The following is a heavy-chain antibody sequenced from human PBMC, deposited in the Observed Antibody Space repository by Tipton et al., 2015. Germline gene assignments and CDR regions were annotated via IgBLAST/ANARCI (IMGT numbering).Heavy chain of an antibody. V-gene: IGHV3-23*01. J-gene: IGHJ4*02. CDR3: AKDWGWWELGVAH. CDR2: ISGSATFA. Sequence: SLRLSCVASGFTFSSYAMSWVRQTPEKGLEWVSGISGSATFAHYADSVKGRFTISRDNSRNTVYLQMNSLRVEDTAVYYCAKDWGWWELGVAHWGQGTLVAVSS. D-gene: IGHD1-26*01. CDR1: GFTFSSYA.